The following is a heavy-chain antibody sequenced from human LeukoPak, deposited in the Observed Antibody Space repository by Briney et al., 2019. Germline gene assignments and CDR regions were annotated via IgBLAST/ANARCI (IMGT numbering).Heavy chain of an antibody. V-gene: IGHV5-51*01. CDR3: ARHNNWGFDY. J-gene: IGHJ4*02. Sequence: GESLKISCKASGYSFASYWIGWVRQTSGKGLEWMAIIHPNDASTIYSPSFQGLVTISADRSISTAYLQWNTLKASDTAIYYCARHNNWGFDYWDRGTLLTVSS. D-gene: IGHD7-27*01. CDR1: GYSFASYW. CDR2: IHPNDAST.